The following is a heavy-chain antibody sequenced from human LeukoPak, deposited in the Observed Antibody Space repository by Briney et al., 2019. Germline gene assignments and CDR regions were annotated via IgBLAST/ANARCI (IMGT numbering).Heavy chain of an antibody. J-gene: IGHJ3*02. Sequence: ASVKVSCKASGYTFTSYYMHWVRQAPGQGLEWMGIINPSGSSTSYAQKFQGRVTMTRDMSTSTVYMELSSLRSEDTAVYYCARSEIPIKKYGDYGHDAFDIWGQGTMVTVSS. CDR2: INPSGSST. V-gene: IGHV1-46*01. CDR1: GYTFTSYY. CDR3: ARSEIPIKKYGDYGHDAFDI. D-gene: IGHD4-17*01.